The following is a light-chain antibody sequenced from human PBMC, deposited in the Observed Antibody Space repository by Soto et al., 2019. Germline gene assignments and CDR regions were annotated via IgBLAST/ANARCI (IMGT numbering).Light chain of an antibody. J-gene: IGLJ2*01. CDR2: DTS. CDR1: TGAVTSGHY. CDR3: LLSYSGARVV. Sequence: QAVVTQEPSLTVYPGGTVTLTCGSRTGAVTSGHYPYWFQQRPGQAPRTLIYDTSNKHSWTPARFSGSLLGGKAALTLSGAQPEDEAEYYCLLSYSGARVVFGGGTKLTVL. V-gene: IGLV7-46*01.